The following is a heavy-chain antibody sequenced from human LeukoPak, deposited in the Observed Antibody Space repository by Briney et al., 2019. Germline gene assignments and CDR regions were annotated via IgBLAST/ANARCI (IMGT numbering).Heavy chain of an antibody. Sequence: GGSLRLSCRGSGFTFGDYAVTWVRQALGKGLQWVGFIRSEEYGGTPDYATSVKGRFTMSRENSQSIAYLQMNSLRTEDTAVYYCTRALSGWTGYSDFWGQGTLVTVSS. CDR3: TRALSGWTGYSDF. V-gene: IGHV3-49*04. D-gene: IGHD6-19*01. J-gene: IGHJ4*02. CDR1: GFTFGDYA. CDR2: IRSEEYGGTP.